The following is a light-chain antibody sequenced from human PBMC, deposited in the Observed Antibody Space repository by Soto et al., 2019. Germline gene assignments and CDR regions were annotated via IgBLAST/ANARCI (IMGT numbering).Light chain of an antibody. CDR1: KNINTW. J-gene: IGKJ1*01. CDR2: DAS. V-gene: IGKV1-5*01. CDR3: KQYNTSWT. Sequence: DLQIPQSPSTLSSSVGDRVTITGRASKNINTWVAWYQQKPGKAPKILIYDASSLESGVPSRVSGSGSGTEFTLTISSLKPDDFETYYRKQYNTSWTGGTGTKGDIK.